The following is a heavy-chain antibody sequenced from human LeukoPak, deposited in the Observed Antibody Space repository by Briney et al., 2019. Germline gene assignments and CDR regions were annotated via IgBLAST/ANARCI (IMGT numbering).Heavy chain of an antibody. Sequence: GGSLRLSCAASGFTFSSYGMHWVRQAPGKGLEWVAFIRYDGSNKYYADSVKGRFTISRDNSKNTLYLQMNSLRAEDTAVYYCAKDGVTYYYDSSGYYENRPIDYWGQGTLVTVSS. CDR1: GFTFSSYG. J-gene: IGHJ4*02. CDR3: AKDGVTYYYDSSGYYENRPIDY. CDR2: IRYDGSNK. D-gene: IGHD3-22*01. V-gene: IGHV3-30*02.